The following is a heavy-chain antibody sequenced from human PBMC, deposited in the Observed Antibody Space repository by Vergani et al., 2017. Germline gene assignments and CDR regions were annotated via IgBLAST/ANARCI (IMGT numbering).Heavy chain of an antibody. D-gene: IGHD2-8*01. CDR1: GYTFTSYY. Sequence: QVQLVQSGAEVKKPGASVKVSCKASGYTFTSYYMHWVRQAPGQGLEWMGIINPSGGSISYAPKFQGRVTMTRDTSTSTVYMELSSLRSEDTAVYYCARGPDIVLMVYAPYGMDVWGQGTTVTVSS. CDR2: INPSGGSI. J-gene: IGHJ6*02. V-gene: IGHV1-46*03. CDR3: ARGPDIVLMVYAPYGMDV.